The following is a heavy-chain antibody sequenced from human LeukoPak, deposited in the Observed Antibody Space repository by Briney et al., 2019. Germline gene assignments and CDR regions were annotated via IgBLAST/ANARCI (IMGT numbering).Heavy chain of an antibody. V-gene: IGHV3-30-3*01. J-gene: IGHJ4*02. CDR2: ISYDGSNK. CDR1: GFTFSSYA. CDR3: AKDRSGSYSQGLDY. D-gene: IGHD1-26*01. Sequence: PGGSLRLSCAASGFTFSSYAMHWVRRAPGKGLEWVAVISYDGSNKYYADSVKGRFTISRDNSKNTLYLQMNSLRAEDTAVYYCAKDRSGSYSQGLDYWGQGTLVTVSS.